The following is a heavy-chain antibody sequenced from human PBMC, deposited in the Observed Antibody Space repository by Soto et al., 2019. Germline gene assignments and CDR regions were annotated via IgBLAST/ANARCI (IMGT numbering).Heavy chain of an antibody. V-gene: IGHV3-23*01. CDR3: ATGAGFFSPLQGEVYEY. D-gene: IGHD3-3*01. Sequence: GGSLRLSCAASGFTLSSYAMSWVRQAPGKGLEWVSAISGSGGSTYYADSVKGRFTISRDNSKNTLYLQMNSLRAEDTAVYYCATGAGFFSPLQGEVYEYWGQGTLVTVS. CDR1: GFTLSSYA. J-gene: IGHJ4*02. CDR2: ISGSGGST.